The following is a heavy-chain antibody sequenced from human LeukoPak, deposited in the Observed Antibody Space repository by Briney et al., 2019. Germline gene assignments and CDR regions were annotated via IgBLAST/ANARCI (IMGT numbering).Heavy chain of an antibody. V-gene: IGHV1-69*05. CDR2: IIPIFGTA. CDR1: GGTFSSYA. D-gene: IGHD1-1*01. CDR3: ARARQYWKYYFDY. J-gene: IGHJ4*02. Sequence: ASVKVSCKASGGTFSSYAFSWVRQAPGQGLEWMGGIIPIFGTANYAQKFQGRVTITTDESTSTAYMELSSLRSEDTAVYYCARARQYWKYYFDYWGQGTLVTVSS.